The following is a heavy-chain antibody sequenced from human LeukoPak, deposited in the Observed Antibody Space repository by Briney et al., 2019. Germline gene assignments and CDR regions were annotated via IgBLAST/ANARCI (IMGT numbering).Heavy chain of an antibody. CDR2: INPNSGGT. J-gene: IGHJ5*02. D-gene: IGHD7-27*01. CDR3: ARVTWGADSYNWFDP. Sequence: ASVKVSCKASGYTFTGYYMHWVRQAPGQGLEWMGWINPNSGGTNYAQKFQGRVTMTRDTSISTAYMELSRLRSDDTAVYYCARVTWGADSYNWFDPWGQGTLVTVSS. V-gene: IGHV1-2*02. CDR1: GYTFTGYY.